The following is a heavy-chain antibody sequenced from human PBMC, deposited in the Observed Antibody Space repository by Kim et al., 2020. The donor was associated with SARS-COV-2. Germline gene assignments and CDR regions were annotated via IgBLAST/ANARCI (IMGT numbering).Heavy chain of an antibody. V-gene: IGHV1-69*01. Sequence: YAQKVQGRVTITADESTSTAYMELSSLRSEDTAVYYCARAGGSGSYPFDYWGQGTLVTVSS. D-gene: IGHD3-10*01. CDR3: ARAGGSGSYPFDY. J-gene: IGHJ4*02.